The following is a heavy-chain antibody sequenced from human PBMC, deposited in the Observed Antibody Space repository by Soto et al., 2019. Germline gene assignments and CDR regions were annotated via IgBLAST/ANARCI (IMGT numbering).Heavy chain of an antibody. D-gene: IGHD5-18*01. CDR2: IYPGDSET. J-gene: IGHJ4*02. V-gene: IGHV5-51*01. CDR1: GYSFADYW. Sequence: GESLKISCKASGYSFADYWIGWVCQKPGKGLEWMGVIYPGDSETTYSPSFEGQVIISVDRSRGTAFLEWSSLKASDTAMYYCARPGAPTDTVVYDFWGQGTQVTVSS. CDR3: ARPGAPTDTVVYDF.